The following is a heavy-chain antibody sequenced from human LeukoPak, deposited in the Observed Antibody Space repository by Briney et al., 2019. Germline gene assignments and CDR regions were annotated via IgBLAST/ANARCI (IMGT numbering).Heavy chain of an antibody. D-gene: IGHD4-17*01. CDR2: ISYDGSNK. J-gene: IGHJ4*02. CDR3: ARLFGGVTTFDY. Sequence: GGSLRLSCAASGFTFSSYGMHWVRQAPGKGLEWVAVISYDGSNKYYADSVKGRFTISRDNSKNTLYLQMNSLSAEDTAVYYCARLFGGVTTFDYWGQGTLVTVSS. V-gene: IGHV3-30*03. CDR1: GFTFSSYG.